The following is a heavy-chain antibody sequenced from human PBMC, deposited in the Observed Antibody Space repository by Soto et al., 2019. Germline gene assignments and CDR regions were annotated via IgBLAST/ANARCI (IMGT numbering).Heavy chain of an antibody. Sequence: PSETLSLTCVVYGGSLSEYHWSWTRQPPGKGLEWIGEINQSASTNYNPSLKSRVTISVDTSQNHFSLKLSSRTAADTAVYYCARGRDYSRKYYFDYWGQGTLVTVSS. V-gene: IGHV4-34*01. CDR3: ARGRDYSRKYYFDY. J-gene: IGHJ4*02. CDR2: INQSAST. CDR1: GGSLSEYH. D-gene: IGHD4-4*01.